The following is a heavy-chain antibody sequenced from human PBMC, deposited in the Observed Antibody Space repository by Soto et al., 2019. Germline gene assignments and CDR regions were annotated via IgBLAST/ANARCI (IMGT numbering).Heavy chain of an antibody. J-gene: IGHJ4*02. CDR1: GGSVSSGSYY. CDR2: IYYSGST. V-gene: IGHV4-61*01. CDR3: ARAPTYYDSWSGYFDY. D-gene: IGHD3-3*01. Sequence: KASETLSLTCTVSGGSVSSGSYYWSWIRQPPGKGLEWIGYIYYSGSTNYNPSLKSRVTISVDTSKNQFSLKLSSVTAADTAVYYCARAPTYYDSWSGYFDYWGQGTLVTVSS.